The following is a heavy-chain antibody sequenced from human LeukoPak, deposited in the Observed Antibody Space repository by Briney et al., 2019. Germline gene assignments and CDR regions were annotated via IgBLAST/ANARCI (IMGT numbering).Heavy chain of an antibody. CDR3: ARDTVALDYYYYGMDV. CDR2: IYYSGST. CDR1: GGSISSSSYY. Sequence: SETLSLTCTVSGGSISSSSYYWGWIRQPPGKGLEWIGSIYYSGSTYYNPSLKSRVTISVDTSKNQFSLKLSSVTAADTAVYYCARDTVALDYYYYGMDVWGQGTTVTVSS. J-gene: IGHJ6*02. V-gene: IGHV4-39*07. D-gene: IGHD6-19*01.